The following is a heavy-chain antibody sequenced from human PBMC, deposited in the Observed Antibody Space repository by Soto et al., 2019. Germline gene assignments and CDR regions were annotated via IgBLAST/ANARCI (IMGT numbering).Heavy chain of an antibody. J-gene: IGHJ4*02. CDR2: IYWDDVK. D-gene: IGHD3-3*01. V-gene: IGHV2-5*02. Sequence: QITLNESGPTVVRPTETLTLTCRFSGFSLTTSGVGVGWIRQSPGKAPEWLALIYWDDVKRYSASLKSRLTITKDTSKNQVVLTVSDLDPTDTATYYCAHRVLRTVFGLVTTTAIYFDFWGQGTPVAVSS. CDR1: GFSLTTSGVG. CDR3: AHRVLRTVFGLVTTTAIYFDF.